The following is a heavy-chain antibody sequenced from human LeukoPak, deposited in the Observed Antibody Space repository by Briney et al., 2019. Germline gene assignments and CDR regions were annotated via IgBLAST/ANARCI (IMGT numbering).Heavy chain of an antibody. V-gene: IGHV1-2*04. Sequence: TSVKVSCKASGYTFTGYYMHWVRQAPGQGLEWMGWINPNSGGTNYAQKFQGWVTMTRDTSTSTAYMELSRLRSDDTAVYYCATTYCSSTSCYQDAFDIWGQGTMVTVSS. CDR2: INPNSGGT. D-gene: IGHD2-2*01. CDR3: ATTYCSSTSCYQDAFDI. CDR1: GYTFTGYY. J-gene: IGHJ3*02.